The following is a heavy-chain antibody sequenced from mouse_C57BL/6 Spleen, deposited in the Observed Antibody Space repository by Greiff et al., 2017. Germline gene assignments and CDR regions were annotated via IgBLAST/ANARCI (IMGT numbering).Heavy chain of an antibody. Sequence: VKLMESGPGLVAPSQSLSITCTVSGFSLTSYAISWVRQPPGKGLEWLGVIWTGGGTNYNSALKSRLSISKDNSKSQVFLKMNSLQTDDTARYYCARRGYGSSYGAMDYWGQGTSVTVSS. D-gene: IGHD1-1*01. J-gene: IGHJ4*01. CDR1: GFSLTSYA. V-gene: IGHV2-9-1*01. CDR3: ARRGYGSSYGAMDY. CDR2: IWTGGGT.